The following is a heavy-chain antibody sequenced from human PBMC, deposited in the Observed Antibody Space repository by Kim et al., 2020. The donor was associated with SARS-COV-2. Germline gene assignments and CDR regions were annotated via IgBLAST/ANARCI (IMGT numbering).Heavy chain of an antibody. Sequence: GGSLRLSCAASGFTVSSNYMSWVRQAPGKGLEWVSVIYSGGSTYYADSVEGRFTISRDNSKNTLYLQMNSLRAADTAVYYCARDYYDSSGYKIDYWGQGT. CDR2: IYSGGST. CDR3: ARDYYDSSGYKIDY. CDR1: GFTVSSNY. V-gene: IGHV3-66*01. J-gene: IGHJ4*02. D-gene: IGHD3-22*01.